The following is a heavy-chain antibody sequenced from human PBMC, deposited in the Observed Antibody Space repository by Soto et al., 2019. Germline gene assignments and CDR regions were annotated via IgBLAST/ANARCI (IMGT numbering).Heavy chain of an antibody. J-gene: IGHJ4*02. Sequence: QIPLKESGPTLVKPTQTLTLTCTFSGFSLSTSAVGVGWIRQPPGKALEWLAFLYWDDDKRYSPSLKSSLTNTKDTSKNQVVLAMTNMDPVDTATYYCAHLVVAGLTYYFDYWGQGTLGTVSS. CDR1: GFSLSTSAVG. D-gene: IGHD2-15*01. CDR3: AHLVVAGLTYYFDY. V-gene: IGHV2-5*02. CDR2: LYWDDDK.